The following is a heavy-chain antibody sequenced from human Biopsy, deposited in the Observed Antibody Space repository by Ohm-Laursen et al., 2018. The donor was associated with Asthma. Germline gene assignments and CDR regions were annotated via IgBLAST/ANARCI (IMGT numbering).Heavy chain of an antibody. CDR2: IWYDGRNK. V-gene: IGHV3-33*01. CDR3: ARDSAEWELLRYYYYGMDV. J-gene: IGHJ6*02. Sequence: SLRLSCSASGFTFSSYGMHWVRQAPGKGLEWVAVIWYDGRNKYYADSVKGRFTISRDNAKNSLYLQMNSLRAEDTAVYYCARDSAEWELLRYYYYGMDVWGQGTTVTVSS. D-gene: IGHD1-26*01. CDR1: GFTFSSYG.